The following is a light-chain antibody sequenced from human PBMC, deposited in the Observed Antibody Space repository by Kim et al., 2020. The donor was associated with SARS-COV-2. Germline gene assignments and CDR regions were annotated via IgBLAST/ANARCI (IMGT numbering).Light chain of an antibody. CDR1: TSNIGNNY. CDR3: GTWDNSLSGVV. J-gene: IGLJ2*01. Sequence: QSVLTQPPSVSAAPGQKVTISCSGSTSNIGNNYVSWYQQLPGTAPKLLIYDNNKRPSGIPDRFSGSKSGTSATLGITGLQTGDEADYYCGTWDNSLSGVVFGGGTHLTVL. CDR2: DNN. V-gene: IGLV1-51*01.